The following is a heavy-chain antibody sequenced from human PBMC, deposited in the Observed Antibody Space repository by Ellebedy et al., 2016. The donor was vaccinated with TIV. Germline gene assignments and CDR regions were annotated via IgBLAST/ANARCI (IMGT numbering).Heavy chain of an antibody. CDR2: INPNSGGT. Sequence: ASVKVSXKASGYTFTGYYMHWVRQAPGQGLEWMGWINPNSGGTNYAQKFQGWVTMTRDTSISTAYMELSRLRSDDTAVYYCARHGSSGWFRWGCMDVWGQGTTVTVSS. CDR1: GYTFTGYY. J-gene: IGHJ6*02. D-gene: IGHD6-19*01. V-gene: IGHV1-2*04. CDR3: ARHGSSGWFRWGCMDV.